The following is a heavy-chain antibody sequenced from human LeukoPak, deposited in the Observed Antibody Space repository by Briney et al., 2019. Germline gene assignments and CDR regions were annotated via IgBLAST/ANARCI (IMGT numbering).Heavy chain of an antibody. CDR3: ARRVYYYDSSGYYYYYYMDV. D-gene: IGHD3-22*01. V-gene: IGHV1-8*01. Sequence: SVKVSCKAPGYTFTSYDINWVRQATGQGLEWMGWMNPNSGNTGYAQKFQGRVTMTRNTSISTAYMELSSLRSEDAAVYYCARRVYYYDSSGYYYYYYMDVWGKGTTVTVSS. CDR2: MNPNSGNT. CDR1: GYTFTSYD. J-gene: IGHJ6*03.